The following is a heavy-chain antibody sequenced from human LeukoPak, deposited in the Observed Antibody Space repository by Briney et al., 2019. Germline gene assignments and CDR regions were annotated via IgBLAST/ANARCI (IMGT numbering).Heavy chain of an antibody. Sequence: SETLSLTCAVYGGSFSGYYWSWIRQPPGKGLEWIGEINHSGSTNYNPSLKSRVTMSVDTSKNQFSLKLSSVTAADTAVYYCARGPTTVTRAFDYWGQGTLVTVSS. J-gene: IGHJ4*02. D-gene: IGHD4-11*01. V-gene: IGHV4-34*01. CDR3: ARGPTTVTRAFDY. CDR2: INHSGST. CDR1: GGSFSGYY.